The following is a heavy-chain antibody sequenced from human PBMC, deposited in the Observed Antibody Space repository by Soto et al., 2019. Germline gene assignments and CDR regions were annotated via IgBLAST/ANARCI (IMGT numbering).Heavy chain of an antibody. Sequence: QVQLVESGGGVVQPGRSLRLSCAASGFTFSSYGMHWVRQAPGKGLEWVAGIWYDGSNKYYADSVKGRFTISRDNSKNTLYLQMNSLRAEDTAVYYCARGEMAAIDYWGQGTLVTVSS. D-gene: IGHD1-26*01. CDR3: ARGEMAAIDY. V-gene: IGHV3-33*01. CDR1: GFTFSSYG. CDR2: IWYDGSNK. J-gene: IGHJ4*02.